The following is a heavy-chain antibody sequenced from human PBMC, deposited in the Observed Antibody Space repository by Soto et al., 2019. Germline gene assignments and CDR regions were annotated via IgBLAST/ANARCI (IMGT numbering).Heavy chain of an antibody. CDR2: ISSSSSYI. V-gene: IGHV3-21*01. CDR3: ASSSSWYDHYYYGMDV. J-gene: IGHJ6*02. Sequence: GSLRLSCAASGFTFSSYSMNWVRQAPGKGLEWVSSISSSSSYIYYADSVKGRFTISRDNAKNSLYLQMNSLRAEDTAVYYCASSSSWYDHYYYGMDVWGQGTTVTVSS. D-gene: IGHD6-13*01. CDR1: GFTFSSYS.